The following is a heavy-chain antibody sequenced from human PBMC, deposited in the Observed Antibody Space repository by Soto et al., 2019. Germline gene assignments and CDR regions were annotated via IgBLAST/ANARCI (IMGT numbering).Heavy chain of an antibody. CDR2: IYYSGST. CDR1: GGSISSSSYY. J-gene: IGHJ5*02. D-gene: IGHD2-15*01. V-gene: IGHV4-39*01. CDR3: ARRAYCSGGSCQHNNWFDP. Sequence: PSETLSLTCTVSGGSISSSSYYWGWIRQPPGKGLEWIGSIYYSGSTYYNPSLKSRVTISVDTSKNQFSLKLSSVTAADTAVYYCARRAYCSGGSCQHNNWFDPWGQGTLVTVSS.